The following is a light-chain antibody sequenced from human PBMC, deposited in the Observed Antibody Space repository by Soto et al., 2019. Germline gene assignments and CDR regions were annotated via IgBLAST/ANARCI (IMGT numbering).Light chain of an antibody. Sequence: DIVMTQSPDSLAVSLGERATINCKSSQSVLYSSNNKNYLAWYQQKPGQPPKLLIYWACTRESGVPDRFSGSGSGTDFTLTISSLQAEDVAVYYCQQYESTPYTFGQGTKLEIK. J-gene: IGKJ2*01. CDR3: QQYESTPYT. CDR2: WAC. V-gene: IGKV4-1*01. CDR1: QSVLYSSNNKNY.